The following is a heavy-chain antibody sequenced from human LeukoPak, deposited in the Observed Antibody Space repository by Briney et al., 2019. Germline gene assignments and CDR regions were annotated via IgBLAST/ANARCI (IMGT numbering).Heavy chain of an antibody. CDR3: ARRRELLRSNWYFDL. Sequence: PSETLSLTCTVSGGSISSYYWSWIRQPPGKGLEWIGYIYSSGSTNFNPSLKSRLTISADTSKNQFSLKLSSVTAADTAVYYCARRRELLRSNWYFDLWGRGTLVTVSS. D-gene: IGHD1-26*01. J-gene: IGHJ2*01. V-gene: IGHV4-59*08. CDR1: GGSISSYY. CDR2: IYSSGST.